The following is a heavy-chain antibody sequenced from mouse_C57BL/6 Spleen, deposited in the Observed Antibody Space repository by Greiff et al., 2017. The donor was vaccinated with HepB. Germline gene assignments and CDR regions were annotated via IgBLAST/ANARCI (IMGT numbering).Heavy chain of an antibody. D-gene: IGHD1-1*01. Sequence: QVQLQQSGAELVRPGASVTLSCKASGYTFTDYEMHWVKQTPVHGLEWIGAIDPETGGTAYNQKFKGKAILTADKSSSTAYMELRSLTSEDSAVYYCTGESYYYGSSSAWFAYWGQGTLVTVSA. CDR1: GYTFTDYE. J-gene: IGHJ3*01. V-gene: IGHV1-15*01. CDR3: TGESYYYGSSSAWFAY. CDR2: IDPETGGT.